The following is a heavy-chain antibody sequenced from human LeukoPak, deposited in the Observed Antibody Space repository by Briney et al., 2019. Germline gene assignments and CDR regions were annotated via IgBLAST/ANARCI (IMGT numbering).Heavy chain of an antibody. D-gene: IGHD2-2*01. V-gene: IGHV3-9*03. Sequence: GGSLRLSCAASGFTFDDYAMHWVRQAPGKGLEWVSGISWNSGSIGYADSVKGRFTISRDNAKNSLYLQMNSLRAEDMALYYCAKPTRGVVPAALFDYWGQGTLVTVSS. CDR1: GFTFDDYA. J-gene: IGHJ4*02. CDR3: AKPTRGVVPAALFDY. CDR2: ISWNSGSI.